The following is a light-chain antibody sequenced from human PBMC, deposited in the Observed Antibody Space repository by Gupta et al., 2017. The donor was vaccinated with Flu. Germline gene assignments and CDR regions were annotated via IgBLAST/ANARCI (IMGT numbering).Light chain of an antibody. CDR3: QYYASGMRGAV. CDR1: SSNIGAGYD. V-gene: IGLV1-40*01. Sequence: QSVLTPPPSVSGAPGQRVTISCTGSSSNIGAGYDVHWYQQLPGTAPKLRIDGNSNRPSGVPDRFACSKSGTSAYRDITGLQAEDEAEDDCQYYASGMRGAVFGGGTKLTVL. J-gene: IGLJ3*02. CDR2: GNS.